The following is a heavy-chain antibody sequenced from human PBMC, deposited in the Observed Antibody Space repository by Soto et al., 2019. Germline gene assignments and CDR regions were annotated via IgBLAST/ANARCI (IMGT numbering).Heavy chain of an antibody. CDR3: ARGSSGYFPTLFWF. D-gene: IGHD3-22*01. CDR2: VSYSRNI. Sequence: SETLSLTCAVSGGSISSGGYSWSWIRQPPGKGLEWIGYVSYSRNINYSPSLKSRVTISVDTSKNQFSLNLTSVTAADTAVYYCARGSSGYFPTLFWFWGQGTLVTVSS. J-gene: IGHJ4*01. V-gene: IGHV4-61*08. CDR1: GGSISSGGYS.